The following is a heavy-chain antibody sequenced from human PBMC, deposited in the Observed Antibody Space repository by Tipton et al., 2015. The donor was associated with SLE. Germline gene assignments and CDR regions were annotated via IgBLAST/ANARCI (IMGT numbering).Heavy chain of an antibody. CDR1: GFTFSSYS. D-gene: IGHD4-23*01. CDR2: ISSSSSYI. J-gene: IGHJ3*02. V-gene: IGHV3-21*01. Sequence: SLRLSCAASGFTFSSYSMNWVRQAPGKGLEWVSSISSSSSYIYYADSVKGRFTISRDNAKNSLYLQINSLRAEDTAVYYCARATTVVNAFDIWGQGTMVTVSS. CDR3: ARATTVVNAFDI.